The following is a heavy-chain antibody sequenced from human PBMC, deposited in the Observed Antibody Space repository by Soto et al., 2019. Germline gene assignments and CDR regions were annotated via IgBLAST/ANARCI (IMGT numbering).Heavy chain of an antibody. CDR3: ARGPKKITIFGVQSTYFDY. V-gene: IGHV1-3*01. J-gene: IGHJ4*02. D-gene: IGHD3-3*01. CDR2: INAGNGKT. CDR1: GYTFTSYA. Sequence: ASVKVSCKASGYTFTSYAMHWVRQAPGQRLEWMGWINAGNGKTKYSQKFQGRVTITRDPSASTAYMELSSLRSEDTAVYYCARGPKKITIFGVQSTYFDYWGQGTLVTVSS.